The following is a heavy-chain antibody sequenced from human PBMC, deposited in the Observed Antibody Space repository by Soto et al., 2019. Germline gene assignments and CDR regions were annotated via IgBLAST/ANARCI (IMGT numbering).Heavy chain of an antibody. Sequence: GGSLRLSCAASGFTFSSYGMHWVRQAPGKGLEWVAVISYDGSNKYYADSVKGRFTISRDNSKNTLYLQMNSLRAEDTAVYYCAKDSDYYDSSGPFDYWGQGTLVNVSS. V-gene: IGHV3-30*18. J-gene: IGHJ4*02. CDR3: AKDSDYYDSSGPFDY. CDR1: GFTFSSYG. D-gene: IGHD3-22*01. CDR2: ISYDGSNK.